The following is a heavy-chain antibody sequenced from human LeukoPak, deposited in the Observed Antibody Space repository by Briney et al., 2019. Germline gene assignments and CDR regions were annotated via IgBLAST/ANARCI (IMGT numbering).Heavy chain of an antibody. D-gene: IGHD1-26*01. V-gene: IGHV1-8*01. Sequence: ASVTVSCTASGYTFTDYDINWVRQAPGQGRERMGRINPNSGNAGYAQKCQGRVTMTRNTSISTAYMEPSSLRSEDTAVYYCARALAWGGSYCSYYYMDVWDKGTTVTVSS. J-gene: IGHJ6*03. CDR3: ARALAWGGSYCSYYYMDV. CDR1: GYTFTDYD. CDR2: INPNSGNA.